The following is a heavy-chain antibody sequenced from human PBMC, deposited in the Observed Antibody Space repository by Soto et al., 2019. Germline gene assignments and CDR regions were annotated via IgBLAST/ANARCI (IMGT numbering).Heavy chain of an antibody. J-gene: IGHJ6*03. CDR1: GFGFSGYA. V-gene: IGHV3-33*01. CDR3: AGDPGGYCYFCMDV. D-gene: IGHD2-15*01. CDR2: IWFDGSNK. Sequence: QVQLVESGGGVVQPGRSLRLSCAASGFGFSGYAMHWLRQAPGKGLEWVAVIWFDGSNKYYADSVKGRFTISRDNSKNTLYLKMDSLRAEDTAVYDCAGDPGGYCYFCMDVWGQGTTVTVSS.